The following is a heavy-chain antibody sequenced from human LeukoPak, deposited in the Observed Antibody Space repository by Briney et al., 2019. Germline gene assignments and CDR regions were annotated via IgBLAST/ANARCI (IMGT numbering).Heavy chain of an antibody. V-gene: IGHV1-18*01. CDR2: ISGYNGNT. CDR3: ARSPLAGATRVDF. CDR1: GGTFSSYA. D-gene: IGHD1-26*01. Sequence: GASVKVSCKFSGGTFSSYAISWVRQAPGQGLEWMGWISGYNGNTNYAQKLQGRVTMTTDTSTNTAYMELRSLRSDDTAVYYCARSPLAGATRVDFWGQGTLVTVSS. J-gene: IGHJ4*02.